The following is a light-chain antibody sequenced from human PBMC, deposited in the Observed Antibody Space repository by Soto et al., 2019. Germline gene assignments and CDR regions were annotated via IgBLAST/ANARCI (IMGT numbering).Light chain of an antibody. Sequence: EIVLTQSPGTLSLSPGERATLSCRASQSVSSSYLAWYQQKPGQAPRLLICGASTRATGIPYRFSGSGSGTDFTLTISRLEPEDFAVYYCQQYGSSPGTFGQGTKLEIK. CDR1: QSVSSSY. V-gene: IGKV3-20*01. CDR2: GAS. CDR3: QQYGSSPGT. J-gene: IGKJ2*02.